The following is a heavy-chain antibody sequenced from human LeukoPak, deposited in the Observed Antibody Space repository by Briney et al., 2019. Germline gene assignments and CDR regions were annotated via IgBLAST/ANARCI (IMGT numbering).Heavy chain of an antibody. CDR1: GYTFTSYG. V-gene: IGHV1-18*01. Sequence: ASVKVSCKASGYTFTSYGISWERQAPGQGLEWMGWISAYNGNTNYAQKLQGRVTMTTDTSATTAYMELRSLTSDDTAVYYCARRGGSYSHSDFWGQGTLVTVSS. CDR3: ARRGGSYSHSDF. J-gene: IGHJ4*02. CDR2: ISAYNGNT. D-gene: IGHD1-26*01.